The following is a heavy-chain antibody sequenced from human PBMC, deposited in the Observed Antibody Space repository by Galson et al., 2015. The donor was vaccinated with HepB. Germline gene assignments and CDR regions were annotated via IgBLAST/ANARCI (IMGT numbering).Heavy chain of an antibody. J-gene: IGHJ3*02. D-gene: IGHD6-13*01. CDR1: GYTLTELS. CDR3: ATWTDSIAAAYGAFDI. V-gene: IGHV1-24*01. CDR2: FDPEDGET. Sequence: SVKVSCKVSGYTLTELSMHWVRQAPGKGLEWMGGFDPEDGETIYAQKFQGRVTMTEDTSTDTAYMELSGLRSEDTAVYYCATWTDSIAAAYGAFDIWGQGTMVTVSS.